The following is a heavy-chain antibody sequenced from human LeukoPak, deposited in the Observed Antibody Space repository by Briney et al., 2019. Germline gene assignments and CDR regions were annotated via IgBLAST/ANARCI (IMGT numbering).Heavy chain of an antibody. CDR2: IYYSGST. V-gene: IGHV4-59*12. CDR1: AGSISSYY. Sequence: PSETLSLTCTVSAGSISSYYWTWIRQPPGKGLEWIGYIYYSGSTNYNPSLKSRVTISVDTSKNQFSLHLNSVTPEDTAVYYCARRLTQYDCFDPWGQGILVTVSS. D-gene: IGHD2-2*01. J-gene: IGHJ5*02. CDR3: ARRLTQYDCFDP.